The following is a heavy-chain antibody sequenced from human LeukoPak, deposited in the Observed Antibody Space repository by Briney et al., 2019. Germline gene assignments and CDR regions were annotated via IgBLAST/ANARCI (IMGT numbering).Heavy chain of an antibody. J-gene: IGHJ4*02. CDR2: FYYGGTT. V-gene: IGHV4-59*08. CDR3: ARHAAAWQYDY. D-gene: IGHD2-2*01. CDR1: GGSISGYY. Sequence: SETLSLTCTVSGGSISGYYWSWIRQPPGKGLEWIGFFYYGGTTNYNPSLKSRVTISVDTSKNQFSLKLSSVTAADTAVYYCARHAAAWQYDYWGQGTLVTVYS.